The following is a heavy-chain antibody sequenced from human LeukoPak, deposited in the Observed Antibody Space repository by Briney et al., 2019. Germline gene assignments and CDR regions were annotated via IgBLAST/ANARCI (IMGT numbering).Heavy chain of an antibody. V-gene: IGHV3-48*03. D-gene: IGHD3-22*01. CDR2: ISSSGSTI. Sequence: GGSLRLSCAASGFIFSSYEMNWVRQAPGKGLEWVSYISSSGSTIYYADSVKGRFTISRDNAKNTLYLQMNSLRAEDTAVYYCAKDGWLLGIDYWGQGTLVTVSS. J-gene: IGHJ4*02. CDR3: AKDGWLLGIDY. CDR1: GFIFSSYE.